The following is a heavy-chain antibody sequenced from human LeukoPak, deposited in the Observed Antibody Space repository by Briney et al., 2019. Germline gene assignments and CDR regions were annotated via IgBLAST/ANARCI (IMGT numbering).Heavy chain of an antibody. Sequence: GRSLRLSCAASGFTFSSYGMHWVRQAPGKGLEWVAVISYDGSNKYYAESVKGRFTISRDNAKNSLYLQMNSLRAEDTAVYYCAKQQLDSYFDYWGQGTLVSVSS. V-gene: IGHV3-30*18. D-gene: IGHD6-13*01. CDR2: ISYDGSNK. CDR3: AKQQLDSYFDY. J-gene: IGHJ4*02. CDR1: GFTFSSYG.